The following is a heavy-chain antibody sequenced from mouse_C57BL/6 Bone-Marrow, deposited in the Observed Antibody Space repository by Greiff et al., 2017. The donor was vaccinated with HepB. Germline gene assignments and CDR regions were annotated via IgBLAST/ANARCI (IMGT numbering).Heavy chain of an antibody. V-gene: IGHV6-3*01. D-gene: IGHD1-1*01. J-gene: IGHJ2*01. CDR2: IRLKSDNYGT. CDR3: TGRDYYRADFDY. Sequence: EVKLVESGGGLVQPGGSMKLSCVASGFTFSNYWMNWVRQSPEKGLEWVAQIRLKSDNYGTPYAESVKGRFTISRDDCKSSVYLQMNNLRAEDTGINYCTGRDYYRADFDYWGKGTTLTVSS. CDR1: GFTFSNYW.